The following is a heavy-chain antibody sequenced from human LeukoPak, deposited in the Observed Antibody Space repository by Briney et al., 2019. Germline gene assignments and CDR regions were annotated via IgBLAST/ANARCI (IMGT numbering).Heavy chain of an antibody. CDR2: IYSGGST. CDR3: ARGRVTTNYYYYYMDV. J-gene: IGHJ6*03. V-gene: IGHV3-53*01. Sequence: GGSLRLSCAASGFTVSSNYMSWVRQAPGKGLEWVSVIYSGGSTYYADSVKGRFTISRDNSKNTLYLQVSSLRAEDTAVYYCARGRVTTNYYYYYMDVWGKGTTVTVSS. D-gene: IGHD4-11*01. CDR1: GFTVSSNY.